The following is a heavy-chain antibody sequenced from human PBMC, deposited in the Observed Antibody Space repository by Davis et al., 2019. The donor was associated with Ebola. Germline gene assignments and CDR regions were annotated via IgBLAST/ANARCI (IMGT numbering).Heavy chain of an antibody. Sequence: PGGSLRLSCAASGFTFSAYWMHWVRQAPGKGLAWVSRTNSDGSGTSYADSVRGRFTISRDNAKNTLYLRMNSLRDEDTAVYYCARDVYGSGGQNYWGQGTLVTVSS. D-gene: IGHD3-10*01. V-gene: IGHV3-74*01. CDR1: GFTFSAYW. CDR3: ARDVYGSGGQNY. CDR2: TNSDGSGT. J-gene: IGHJ4*02.